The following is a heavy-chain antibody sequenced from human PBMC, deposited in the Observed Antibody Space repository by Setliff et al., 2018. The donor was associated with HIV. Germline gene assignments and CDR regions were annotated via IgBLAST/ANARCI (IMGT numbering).Heavy chain of an antibody. CDR3: ARLARGGYGPDYYYYGMDV. CDR1: GYFISSGYY. V-gene: IGHV4-38-2*02. D-gene: IGHD5-18*01. Sequence: KPSETLSLTCTVSGYFISSGYYWGWIRQPRGKGLEWIGSFHYSGSTSYNPSLRSRVTFSVDTSKNQFSLKLSSVTAADTAVYYCARLARGGYGPDYYYYGMDVWGQGTTVTVSS. CDR2: FHYSGST. J-gene: IGHJ6*02.